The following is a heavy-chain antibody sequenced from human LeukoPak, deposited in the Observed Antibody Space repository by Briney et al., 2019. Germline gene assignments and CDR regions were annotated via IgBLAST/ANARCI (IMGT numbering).Heavy chain of an antibody. CDR3: AHQLSYNWFDP. V-gene: IGHV4-39*01. J-gene: IGHJ5*02. CDR2: IYYSGST. CDR1: GGSISSSTYY. Sequence: SETLSITCTVSGGSISSSTYYAGWIRQPPGKGLEWIGSIYYSGSTYYNPSLKSRVTISVDTSKNQFSLKLSSVTAADTAVYYCAHQLSYNWFDPWGQGTLVTVSS. D-gene: IGHD1-1*01.